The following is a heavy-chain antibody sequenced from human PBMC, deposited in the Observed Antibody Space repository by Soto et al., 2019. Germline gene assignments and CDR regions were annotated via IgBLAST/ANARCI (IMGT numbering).Heavy chain of an antibody. V-gene: IGHV4-59*11. CDR1: GGSISNHY. CDR2: IYHSGTT. J-gene: IGHJ5*02. D-gene: IGHD6-13*01. CDR3: ARGGYRTLAWFDP. Sequence: QVQVQESGPGLVKPSETLSLTCTVSGGSISNHYWSWIRQSPGKGLEWIANIYHSGTTNYNPSLKRRVTISIDTSKNQVSLKLNSVTAADTSVYYCARGGYRTLAWFDPWGQGTLVTVSS.